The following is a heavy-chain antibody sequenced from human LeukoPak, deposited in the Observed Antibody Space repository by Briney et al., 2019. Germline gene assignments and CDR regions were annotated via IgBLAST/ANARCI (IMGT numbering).Heavy chain of an antibody. CDR1: GFTFSSYA. D-gene: IGHD1-14*01. CDR2: ISYDGSNK. J-gene: IGHJ3*02. V-gene: IGHV3-30-3*01. CDR3: ARTYHREDAFDI. Sequence: GGSLRLSCAASGFTFSSYAMHWVRQAPGKGLEWVAVISYDGSNKYYADSVKGRFTISRDNSKNTLYLQMNSLGAEDTAVYYCARTYHREDAFDIWGQGTMVTVSS.